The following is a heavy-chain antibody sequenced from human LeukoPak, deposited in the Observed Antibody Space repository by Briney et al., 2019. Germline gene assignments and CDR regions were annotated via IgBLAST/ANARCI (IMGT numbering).Heavy chain of an antibody. J-gene: IGHJ4*02. V-gene: IGHV3-23*01. CDR1: GFTFSTYA. Sequence: GGSLRLSCAASGFTFSTYAMTWVRQAPGKGLEWVSGIGASGGNAYYADSVKGRFTISRDNSKSTLYLQMNSLGAEDTAVYYCAKQWLRLDCWGQGALVTVSS. D-gene: IGHD5-12*01. CDR3: AKQWLRLDC. CDR2: IGASGGNA.